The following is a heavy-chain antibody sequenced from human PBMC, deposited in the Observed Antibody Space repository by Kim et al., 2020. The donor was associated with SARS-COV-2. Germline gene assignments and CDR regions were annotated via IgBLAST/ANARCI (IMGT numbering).Heavy chain of an antibody. Sequence: GGSLRLSCAASGFTFSSYSMNWVRQAPGKGLEWVSSISSSSSYIYYADSVKGRFTISRDNAKNSLYLQMNSLRAEDTAVYYCARGGMWWEPYFDYWGQGTLVTVSS. CDR2: ISSSSSYI. J-gene: IGHJ4*02. D-gene: IGHD2-15*01. V-gene: IGHV3-21*01. CDR3: ARGGMWWEPYFDY. CDR1: GFTFSSYS.